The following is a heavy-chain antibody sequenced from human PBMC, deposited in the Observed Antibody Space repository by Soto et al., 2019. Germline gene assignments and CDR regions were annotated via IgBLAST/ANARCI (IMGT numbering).Heavy chain of an antibody. D-gene: IGHD6-13*01. CDR2: ISYDGSNK. CDR3: ARDATIAAAVGYYYYGMDV. CDR1: GFTFSSYG. Sequence: GGSLRLSCAASGFTFSSYGMHWVRQAPGKGLEWVAVISYDGSNKYYADSVKGRFTISRDNAKNSLYLQMNSLRDEDTAVYYCARDATIAAAVGYYYYGMDVWGQGTTVTVSS. V-gene: IGHV3-30*03. J-gene: IGHJ6*02.